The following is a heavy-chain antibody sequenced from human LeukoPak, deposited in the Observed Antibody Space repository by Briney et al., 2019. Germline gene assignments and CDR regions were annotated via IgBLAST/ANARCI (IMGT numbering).Heavy chain of an antibody. J-gene: IGHJ6*04. CDR3: ARSYYYGSGSYGYYGMDV. V-gene: IGHV1-69*06. Sequence: SVKVSCKASGGTFSSYAISWVRQAPGQGLEWMGGIIPIFGTANYAQKFQGRVTIIADKSTSTAYMELSSLRSEDTAVYYCARSYYYGSGSYGYYGMDVWGKGTTVTVSS. CDR1: GGTFSSYA. D-gene: IGHD3-10*01. CDR2: IIPIFGTA.